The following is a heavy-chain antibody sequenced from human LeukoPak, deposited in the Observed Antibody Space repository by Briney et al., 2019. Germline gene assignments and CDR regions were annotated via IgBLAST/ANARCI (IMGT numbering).Heavy chain of an antibody. D-gene: IGHD3-3*01. CDR3: AREDGFYRPLDY. CDR2: VHLDGRT. J-gene: IGHJ4*02. V-gene: IGHV4-4*02. CDR1: GGSVTSTNW. Sequence: SETLSLTCAVSGGSVTSTNWWTWVRQPPGKGLEWIGEVHLDGRTNYNPSLTGRLTMSVDLYENHISLKLTSVTAADTAVYYCAREDGFYRPLDYSGQGTLVTVSS.